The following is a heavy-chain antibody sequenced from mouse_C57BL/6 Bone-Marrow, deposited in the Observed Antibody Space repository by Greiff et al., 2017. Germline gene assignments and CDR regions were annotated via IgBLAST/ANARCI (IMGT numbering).Heavy chain of an antibody. J-gene: IGHJ2*01. Sequence: DVKLQESGAELVRPGASVKLSCTASGFNIKDDYMHWVKQRPEQGLEWIGWIDPENGDTEYASKFQGKATITADTSSNTAYLQLSSLTSEDTAVXYCTPSTTVVAADDWGQGTTLTVSS. CDR2: IDPENGDT. CDR1: GFNIKDDY. D-gene: IGHD1-1*01. CDR3: TPSTTVVAADD. V-gene: IGHV14-4*01.